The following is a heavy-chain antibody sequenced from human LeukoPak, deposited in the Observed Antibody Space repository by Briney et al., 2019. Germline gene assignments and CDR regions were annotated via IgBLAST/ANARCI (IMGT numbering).Heavy chain of an antibody. D-gene: IGHD6-13*01. V-gene: IGHV3-74*01. J-gene: IGHJ6*03. CDR1: GFTFSSYW. CDR3: ARALVIAAAGTGYYYYYMDV. Sequence: GGSLRLSCAASGFTFSSYWMHWVRQAPGTGLVWVSRISSDGTNTYYADSVKGRFSISRDNAKNTLYLQMNSLRAEDTAVYYCARALVIAAAGTGYYYYYMDVWGKGTTVTVSS. CDR2: ISSDGTNT.